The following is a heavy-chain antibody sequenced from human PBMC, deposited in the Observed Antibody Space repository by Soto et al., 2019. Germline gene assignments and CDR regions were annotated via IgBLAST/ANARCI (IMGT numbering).Heavy chain of an antibody. CDR3: AKPHRDVYSTAFFYH. V-gene: IGHV3-23*01. CDR2: ISGSGGGT. J-gene: IGHJ4*02. CDR1: EFTFSTYA. Sequence: GGSLRLSCAASEFTFSTYAMSWVRQAPGKGLEWVSGISGSGGGTYYADSVEGRFTISRDNSKNTVYLQMNSLRAEDTAVYYCAKPHRDVYSTAFFYHWGQGTLVTVSS. D-gene: IGHD4-4*01.